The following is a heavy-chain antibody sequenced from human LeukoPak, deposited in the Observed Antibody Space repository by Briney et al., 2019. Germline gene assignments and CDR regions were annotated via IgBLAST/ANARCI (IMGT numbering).Heavy chain of an antibody. CDR3: AKDTTYYYGSGSWAFDI. D-gene: IGHD3-10*01. CDR1: GFTFDDYA. J-gene: IGHJ3*02. CDR2: ISWNSGSI. V-gene: IGHV3-9*01. Sequence: GGSLRLSCAASGFTFDDYAMHWVRQAPGKGLEWVSGISWNSGSIGYADSVKGRFTISRDNAKNSLYLQMNSLRAEDTALYYCAKDTTYYYGSGSWAFDIRGQGTMVTVSS.